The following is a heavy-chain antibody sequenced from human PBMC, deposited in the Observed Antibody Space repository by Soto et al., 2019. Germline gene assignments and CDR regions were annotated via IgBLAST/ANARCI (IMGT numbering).Heavy chain of an antibody. V-gene: IGHV1-69*13. Sequence: SVKVSCKASGGTFSSYAISWVRQAPGQGLEWMGGIIPIFGTANYAQKFQGRVTITADESTSTAYMELSSLRSEDTAVYYCARPLTVIYYSYGMDVWGQGTTVTVSS. CDR1: GGTFSSYA. CDR3: ARPLTVIYYSYGMDV. CDR2: IIPIFGTA. J-gene: IGHJ6*02.